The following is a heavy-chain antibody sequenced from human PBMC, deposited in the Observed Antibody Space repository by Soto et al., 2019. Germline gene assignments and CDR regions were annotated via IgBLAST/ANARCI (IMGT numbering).Heavy chain of an antibody. D-gene: IGHD3-22*01. CDR2: ISGSSGST. Sequence: PGGSLRLSCAASGFTFSSYAMSWVRQAPGKGLEWVSAISGSSGSTYYADSVKGRFTISRDNSKNTLYLQMNSLRAEDTAVYYCANNNYDSSGYTPYWGQGTLVTVSS. V-gene: IGHV3-23*01. CDR3: ANNNYDSSGYTPY. CDR1: GFTFSSYA. J-gene: IGHJ4*02.